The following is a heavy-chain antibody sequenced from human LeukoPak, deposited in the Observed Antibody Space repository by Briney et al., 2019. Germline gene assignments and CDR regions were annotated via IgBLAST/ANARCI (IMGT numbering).Heavy chain of an antibody. D-gene: IGHD3-22*01. V-gene: IGHV1-2*02. Sequence: GSVKVSCKASGYTFTGYYMHWVRQAPGQGLEWMGWINPNSGGTNYAQKFQGRVSMTEDTSTDTAYMELSSLRSEDTAVYYCATQYYYDSSGSTSGGAFDIWGQGTMVTVSS. J-gene: IGHJ3*02. CDR3: ATQYYYDSSGSTSGGAFDI. CDR2: INPNSGGT. CDR1: GYTFTGYY.